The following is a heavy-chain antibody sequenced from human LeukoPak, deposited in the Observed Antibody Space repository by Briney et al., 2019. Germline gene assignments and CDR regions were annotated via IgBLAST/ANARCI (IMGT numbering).Heavy chain of an antibody. D-gene: IGHD5-18*01. CDR3: AALQYSYGSYFDY. Sequence: EGSLRLSCAASGFTFSSYSMNWVRQAPGKGLEWVSSISSSSSYIYYADSVKGRFTISRDNAKNSLYLQMNSLGAEDTAVYYCAALQYSYGSYFDYWGQGTLVTVSS. CDR1: GFTFSSYS. J-gene: IGHJ4*02. CDR2: ISSSSSYI. V-gene: IGHV3-21*01.